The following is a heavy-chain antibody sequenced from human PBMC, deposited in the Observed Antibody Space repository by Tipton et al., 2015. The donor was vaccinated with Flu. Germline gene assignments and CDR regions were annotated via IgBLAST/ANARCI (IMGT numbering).Heavy chain of an antibody. D-gene: IGHD2-15*01. Sequence: TLSLTCTVSGGSISSYYWSWIRQPPGKGLERIGNIYYSGNTNYNPSLKSRLTISVDTSKNQFSLKLSSVTAADTAVYYCARALVVVDAFDIWGQGTMVTVSS. CDR3: ARALVVVDAFDI. J-gene: IGHJ3*02. V-gene: IGHV4-59*08. CDR2: IYYSGNT. CDR1: GGSISSYY.